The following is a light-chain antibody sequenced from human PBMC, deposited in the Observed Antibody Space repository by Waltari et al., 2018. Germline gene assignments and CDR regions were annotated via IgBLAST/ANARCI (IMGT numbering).Light chain of an antibody. CDR3: AAWDDSLNGYV. Sequence: QSVLTQPPSASGTPGPRVTISCSGSISNIGSNTVNWYQQLPGTAPKLLIYSNKQRASGVPDRFSGSKSGTSASLAISGLQSEDEADYYCAAWDDSLNGYVFGTGTKVTVL. CDR2: SNK. V-gene: IGLV1-44*01. CDR1: ISNIGSNT. J-gene: IGLJ1*01.